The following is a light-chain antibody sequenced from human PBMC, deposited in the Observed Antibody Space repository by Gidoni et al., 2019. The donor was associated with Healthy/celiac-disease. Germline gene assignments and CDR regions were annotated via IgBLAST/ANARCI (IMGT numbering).Light chain of an antibody. CDR3: QQYYSTPQT. CDR1: QSVLYSSNNKNY. V-gene: IGKV4-1*01. CDR2: WAS. J-gene: IGKJ1*01. Sequence: DIVMTPSPDSLAVSLGERATINGKSSQSVLYSSNNKNYLAWYQQKPGQPPKLLIYWASTRESGVPDRFSGSGSGTDFTLTISSLQAEEVAVYYCQQYYSTPQTFGQGTKVEIK.